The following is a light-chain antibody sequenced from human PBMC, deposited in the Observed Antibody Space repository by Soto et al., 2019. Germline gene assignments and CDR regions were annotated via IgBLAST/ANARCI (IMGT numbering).Light chain of an antibody. V-gene: IGKV1-27*01. CDR2: AAS. J-gene: IGKJ2*03. CDR1: QGISNC. CDR3: RKDNNVTYR. Sequence: DIQMTQSPSSLSASVGDRVTITCRASQGISNCLAWYQQKPRKVAKLLIYAASTLQSGVPSLFSGSGSETDFTHTTSSLQSDDVATYYCRKDNNVTYRFDQGTKLEIK.